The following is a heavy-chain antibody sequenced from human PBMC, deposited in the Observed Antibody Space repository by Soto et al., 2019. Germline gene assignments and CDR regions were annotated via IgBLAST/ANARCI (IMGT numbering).Heavy chain of an antibody. CDR2: IDSGGRI. Sequence: EVQLVESGGGLVQPGGSLRLSCAASGFTVSNFYMAWVRQAPGKGLEWVSLIDSGGRISYADSVRGRFTTSRDNSKNTMYLQMSSLRVEDTAVYYCAIDGSERPEEYWGQGTLVTVSS. D-gene: IGHD3-10*01. CDR1: GFTVSNFY. J-gene: IGHJ4*02. V-gene: IGHV3-66*01. CDR3: AIDGSERPEEY.